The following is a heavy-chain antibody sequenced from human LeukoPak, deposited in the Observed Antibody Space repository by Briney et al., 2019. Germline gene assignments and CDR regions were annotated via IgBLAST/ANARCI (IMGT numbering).Heavy chain of an antibody. D-gene: IGHD2-2*01. J-gene: IGHJ4*02. Sequence: GGSLRLSCSASGFTFTTYAMTWVRQAPGKGLEWLSVISGSGSHTYYADSVGGRFTISRDNSKNTLYLQMNSLRAEDTAVYYCAKGDRKIVVVPAAINFDYWGQGTLVTVSS. CDR1: GFTFTTYA. CDR2: ISGSGSHT. V-gene: IGHV3-23*01. CDR3: AKGDRKIVVVPAAINFDY.